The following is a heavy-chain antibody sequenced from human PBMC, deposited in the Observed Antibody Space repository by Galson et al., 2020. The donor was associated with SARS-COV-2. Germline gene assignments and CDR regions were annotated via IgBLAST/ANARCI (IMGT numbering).Heavy chain of an antibody. J-gene: IGHJ4*02. V-gene: IGHV1-2*02. Sequence: ASVMVFCKAAGYIFIDYHIHWLRQAPGQGLQWLGWINPNTGGTHYHQKFQGRVTVTRDTSISTGYMELSGLRSDDTAVDYCARVRRYKDDYWGQGTLVTVSS. CDR3: ARVRRYKDDY. D-gene: IGHD2-2*02. CDR1: GYIFIDYH. CDR2: INPNTGGT.